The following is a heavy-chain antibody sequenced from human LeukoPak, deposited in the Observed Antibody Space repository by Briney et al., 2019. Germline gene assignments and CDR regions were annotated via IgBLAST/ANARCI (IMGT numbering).Heavy chain of an antibody. Sequence: GGSLRLSCAASGFTFSSYSMNWVRQAPGKGLEWVSSISSSSSYIYYADSVKGRFTISRDNAKNSLYLQMNSLRAEDTAVYYCARDAGRGYEQGAYPQYHAFDIWGQGTMVTVSS. D-gene: IGHD5-12*01. CDR1: GFTFSSYS. V-gene: IGHV3-21*01. CDR3: ARDAGRGYEQGAYPQYHAFDI. J-gene: IGHJ3*02. CDR2: ISSSSSYI.